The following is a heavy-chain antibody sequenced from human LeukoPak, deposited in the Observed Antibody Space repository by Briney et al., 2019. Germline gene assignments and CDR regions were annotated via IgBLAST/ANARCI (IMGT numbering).Heavy chain of an antibody. V-gene: IGHV3-23*01. CDR1: GFTFSNYA. D-gene: IGHD3-22*01. Sequence: GGSLRLSCAASGFTFSNYAMSWVRQAPGKGLEWVSAISGSGGSTYSADSVKGRFTISRGNSKNTLYLQMNSLRVEDTAVYFCAKSRGYYYEKSGPADYWGQGTLVTVSS. CDR3: AKSRGYYYEKSGPADY. J-gene: IGHJ4*02. CDR2: ISGSGGST.